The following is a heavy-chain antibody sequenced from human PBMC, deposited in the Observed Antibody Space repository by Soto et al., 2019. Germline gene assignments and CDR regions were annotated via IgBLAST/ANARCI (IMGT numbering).Heavy chain of an antibody. V-gene: IGHV4-4*02. D-gene: IGHD2-21*01. CDR1: GDSISSTHW. Sequence: QVYLHQSGPGLVKPSGTLSLTCAVSGDSISSTHWWTWVRQTPGKGLEWIGEVYHSGSTSYNPFRXGXVXIXXDKSTNQFSLKLTSVTAAETAVYYCATLPPRIVVTVLPIPTWGQGTLVSVSS. J-gene: IGHJ5*02. CDR3: ATLPPRIVVTVLPIPT. CDR2: VYHSGST.